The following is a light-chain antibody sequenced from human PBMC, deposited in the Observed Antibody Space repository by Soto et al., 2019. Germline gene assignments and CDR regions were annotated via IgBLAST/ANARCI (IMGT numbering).Light chain of an antibody. J-gene: IGKJ1*01. V-gene: IGKV1-5*01. CDR2: DAS. CDR3: QQYNSYLWT. Sequence: DIQMTQSPSTLSASVGDRVTITCRASQSLSSWLAWYQQKPGKAPKLLIYDASSLESGVPSRFSGSGSGTEFTLTISRLQPDDFATYYCQQYNSYLWTFGQGTKV. CDR1: QSLSSW.